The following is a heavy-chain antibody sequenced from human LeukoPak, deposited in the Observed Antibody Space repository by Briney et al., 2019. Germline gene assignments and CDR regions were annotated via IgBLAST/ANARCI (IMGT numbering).Heavy chain of an antibody. V-gene: IGHV4-39*07. CDR1: GGSISSSSYY. J-gene: IGHJ4*02. CDR3: ARRSLKGVDY. Sequence: SETLSLTCTVSGGSISSSSYYWGWIRQPPGKGLEWIGSIYYSGSTYYNPSLKSRVTISVDTSKNQFSLKLSSVTAADTAVYYCARRSLKGVDYWGQGTLVTVSS. CDR2: IYYSGST.